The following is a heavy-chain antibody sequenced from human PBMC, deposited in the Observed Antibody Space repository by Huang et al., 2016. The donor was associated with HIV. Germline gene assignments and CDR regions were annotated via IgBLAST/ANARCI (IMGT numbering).Heavy chain of an antibody. CDR3: ARERSSGWAIDY. CDR2: INSDVIST. D-gene: IGHD6-19*01. J-gene: IGHJ4*02. V-gene: IGHV3-74*01. Sequence: EVQLVESGGGLVQPGGSLRLSCAASGFTFSTYWMHWVRKAPGKGLWWVSRINSDVISTSYADSVKVRFTISRDNAKNTLYLQMNSLRAEDTAVYYCARERSSGWAIDYWGQGTLVTVSS. CDR1: GFTFSTYW.